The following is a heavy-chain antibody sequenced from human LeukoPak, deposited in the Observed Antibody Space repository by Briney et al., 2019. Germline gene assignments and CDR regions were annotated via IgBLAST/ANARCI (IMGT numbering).Heavy chain of an antibody. CDR1: GYAISSGYY. J-gene: IGHJ4*02. V-gene: IGHV4-38-2*02. CDR2: IYHSGST. Sequence: SETLSLTCTVSGYAISSGYYWGWIRQPPGKGLEWIGSIYHSGSTYYNPSLKSRVTISVDRSKNQFSLKLSSVTAADTAVYYCASSAAAGPTRTRIDYWGQGTLVTVSS. D-gene: IGHD6-13*01. CDR3: ASSAAAGPTRTRIDY.